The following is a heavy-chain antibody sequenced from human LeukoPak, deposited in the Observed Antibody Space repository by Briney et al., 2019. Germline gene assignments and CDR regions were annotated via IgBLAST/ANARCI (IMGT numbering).Heavy chain of an antibody. CDR3: ARGASQSVRIFGAYFDL. CDR2: INHSGST. D-gene: IGHD3-3*01. CDR1: GGSFSGYY. Sequence: ETLSLTCAVYGGSFSGYYWSWIRQPPGKGLEWIGEINHSGSTNYNPSLKSRVTISVDTSKNRFSLKLSSVTAADTAVYYCARGASQSVRIFGAYFDLWGRGTLVTVSS. J-gene: IGHJ2*01. V-gene: IGHV4-34*01.